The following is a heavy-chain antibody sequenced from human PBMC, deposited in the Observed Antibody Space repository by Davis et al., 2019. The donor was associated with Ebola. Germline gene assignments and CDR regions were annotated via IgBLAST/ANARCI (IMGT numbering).Heavy chain of an antibody. D-gene: IGHD3-10*01. V-gene: IGHV1-69*13. J-gene: IGHJ6*02. CDR3: ARVLLWFGELGSYYYYGMDV. CDR2: IIPIFGTA. Sequence: SVKVSCKASGGTFSSYAISWVRQAPGQGLEWMGGIIPIFGTANYAQKFQGRVTITADESTSTAYMELSSLRSEDTAVYYCARVLLWFGELGSYYYYGMDVWGQGTTVTVSS. CDR1: GGTFSSYA.